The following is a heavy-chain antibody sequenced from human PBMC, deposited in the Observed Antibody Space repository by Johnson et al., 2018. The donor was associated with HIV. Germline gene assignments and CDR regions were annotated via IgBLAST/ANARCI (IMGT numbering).Heavy chain of an antibody. V-gene: IGHV3-30-3*01. CDR2: ISYDGINK. D-gene: IGHD4-23*01. J-gene: IGHJ3*01. CDR3: ARDPPYGGNPSAFDV. CDR1: GFTFSTYA. Sequence: QVPLVESGGGVVQPGRSLRLSCAASGFTFSTYAMHWVRQAPGKGLEWVTIISYDGINKYYAESVKGRFTISRDNSKDTLYLQMHSLRPETTALYYCARDPPYGGNPSAFDVWGQGTMVTVSS.